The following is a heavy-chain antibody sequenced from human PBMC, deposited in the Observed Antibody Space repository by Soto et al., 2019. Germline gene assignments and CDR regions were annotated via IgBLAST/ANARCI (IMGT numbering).Heavy chain of an antibody. J-gene: IGHJ5*02. CDR1: GGTFSSYT. CDR2: IIPILGIA. V-gene: IGHV1-69*04. CDR3: ARDENILYPDPPGVWFDP. D-gene: IGHD2-8*01. Sequence: SVKVSCKASGGTFSSYTISWVRQAPGQGLEWMGRIIPILGIANYAQKFQGRVTITADKSTSTAYMELSSLRSEDTAVYYCARDENILYPDPPGVWFDPWGQGTLVTV.